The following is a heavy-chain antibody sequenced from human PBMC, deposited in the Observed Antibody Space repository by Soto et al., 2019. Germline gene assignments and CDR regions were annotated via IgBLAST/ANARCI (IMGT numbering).Heavy chain of an antibody. CDR2: IYYSGST. V-gene: IGHV4-31*03. CDR1: GGSISGGGYY. CDR3: ARGYYSSWLHL. J-gene: IGHJ5*02. D-gene: IGHD6-13*01. Sequence: TSETLSLTCTVSGGSISGGGYYWSWIRQHPGKGLEWIGYIYYSGSTYYNPSLKSRVTISVDNAKSSLYLRMNSLRAEDTAIYFCARGYYSSWLHLWGQGTLVTVSS.